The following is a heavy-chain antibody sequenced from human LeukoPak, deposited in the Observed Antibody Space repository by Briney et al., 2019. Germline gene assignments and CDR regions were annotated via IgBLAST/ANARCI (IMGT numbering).Heavy chain of an antibody. CDR2: INDGGGST. CDR3: ARILTGFYDY. D-gene: IGHD3-9*01. V-gene: IGHV3-23*01. J-gene: IGHJ4*02. Sequence: SGGSLRLSCAASGFTFSSCGMSWVRQAPGKGLEWVSDINDGGGSTYYADSVKGRSTISRDNSKNTLYLQMNSLRADDTATYYCARILTGFYDYWGQGTLVTVSS. CDR1: GFTFSSCG.